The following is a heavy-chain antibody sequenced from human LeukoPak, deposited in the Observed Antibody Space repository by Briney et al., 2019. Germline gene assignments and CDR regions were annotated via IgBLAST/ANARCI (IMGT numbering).Heavy chain of an antibody. J-gene: IGHJ4*02. CDR2: INQDGSEK. CDR3: ARAGVPAASDY. CDR1: GFTFSRYW. Sequence: HTGGSLRLSCAASGFTFSRYWMRWVRQAPGKGLEWVASINQDGSEKYYVDSVKGRFTISRDNAKDSLYLQMNSLRAEDTAVYYCARAGVPAASDYWGQGTLATVSS. V-gene: IGHV3-7*01. D-gene: IGHD2-2*01.